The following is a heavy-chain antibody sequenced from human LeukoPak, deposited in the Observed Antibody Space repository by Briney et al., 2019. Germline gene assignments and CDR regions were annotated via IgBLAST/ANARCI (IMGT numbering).Heavy chain of an antibody. D-gene: IGHD6-19*01. J-gene: IGHJ4*02. CDR1: GFTFSSYS. CDR3: AKSKSDSSGWFPPVDY. CDR2: ISSSSSYI. V-gene: IGHV3-21*01. Sequence: PGGSLRLSCAASGFTFSSYSMNWVRQAPGKGLEWVSYISSSSSYIYYADSVKGRFTISRDNSKNTLYLQMNSLRADDTAVYYCAKSKSDSSGWFPPVDYWGQGTLVTVSS.